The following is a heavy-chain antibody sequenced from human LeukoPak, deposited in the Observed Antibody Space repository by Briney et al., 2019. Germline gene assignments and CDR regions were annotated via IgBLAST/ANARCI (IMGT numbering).Heavy chain of an antibody. J-gene: IGHJ4*02. CDR1: GGSISSYY. CDR2: IYYSGST. CDR3: ARYSSSWYGYY. D-gene: IGHD6-13*01. V-gene: IGHV4-39*07. Sequence: SETLSLTCTVSGGSISSYYWGWIRQPPGKGLEWIGSIYYSGSTYYNPSLKSRVTISVDTSKNQFSLRLSSVTAADTAVYYCARYSSSWYGYYWGQGTLVTVSS.